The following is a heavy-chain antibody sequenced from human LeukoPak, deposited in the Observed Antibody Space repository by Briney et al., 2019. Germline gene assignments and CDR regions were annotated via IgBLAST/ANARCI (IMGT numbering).Heavy chain of an antibody. D-gene: IGHD3-10*02. V-gene: IGHV3-48*03. CDR3: AELGITMIGGV. J-gene: IGHJ6*04. CDR1: GFTFSSYE. Sequence: PGGSLRLSCAACGFTFSSYEMNWVRQAPGKGLEWVSYISSSGSTIYYADSVKGRFTISRDNAKNSLYLQMNSLRADDTAVYYCAELGITMIGGVWGKGTTVTMSS. CDR2: ISSSGSTI.